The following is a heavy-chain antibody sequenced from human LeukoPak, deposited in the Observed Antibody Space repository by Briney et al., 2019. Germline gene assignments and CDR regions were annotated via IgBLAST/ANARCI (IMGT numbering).Heavy chain of an antibody. V-gene: IGHV4-34*01. CDR3: ARQGSITMIVVVNYYFDY. CDR1: GGSFSGYY. Sequence: SETLSLTCAVYGGSFSGYYWSWIRQPPGKGLEWIGEINHSGSTNYNPSLKSRVTISVDTSKNQFSLKLSSVTAADTAVYYCARQGSITMIVVVNYYFDYWGQGTLVTVSS. CDR2: INHSGST. J-gene: IGHJ4*02. D-gene: IGHD3-22*01.